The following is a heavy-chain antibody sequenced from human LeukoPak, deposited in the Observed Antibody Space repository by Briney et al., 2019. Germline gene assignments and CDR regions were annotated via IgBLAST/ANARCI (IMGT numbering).Heavy chain of an antibody. V-gene: IGHV5-51*01. CDR1: GYSFTNYW. CDR2: IYPGDSDT. CDR3: ASPYNSGWYGVQGAFDI. Sequence: GESLKISCKGSGYSFTNYWIGWVRQMPGKGLEWMGIIYPGDSDTRYSPAFQGQVTISVGKSISTAYLQWSSLKASDTAMYYCASPYNSGWYGVQGAFDIWGQGTMVTVSS. D-gene: IGHD6-19*01. J-gene: IGHJ3*02.